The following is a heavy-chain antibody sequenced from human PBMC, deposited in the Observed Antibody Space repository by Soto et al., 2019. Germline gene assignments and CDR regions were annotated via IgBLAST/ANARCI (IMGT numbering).Heavy chain of an antibody. D-gene: IGHD5-12*01. Sequence: VGSLRLSCAASGFTFSSYAMSWVRQAPGKGLEWVSAISGSGGSTYYADSVKGRFTISRDNSKNTLYLQMNSLRAEDTAVYYCAKGIVATIRALQPFDYWGQGTLVTVS. CDR3: AKGIVATIRALQPFDY. V-gene: IGHV3-23*01. CDR1: GFTFSSYA. CDR2: ISGSGGST. J-gene: IGHJ4*02.